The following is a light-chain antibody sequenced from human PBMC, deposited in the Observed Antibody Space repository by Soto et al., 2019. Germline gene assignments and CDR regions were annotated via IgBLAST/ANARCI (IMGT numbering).Light chain of an antibody. Sequence: QPVLTQPPSASGTPGQGVSISCSGSSSNIGSNYVYWYQQLPGRAPRLIIYKNDQRPSGVPDRFSGSKSGTSASLAISGLRSEDEALYHCATWDDSLTGLVFGGGTQLTVL. CDR1: SSNIGSNY. CDR2: KND. V-gene: IGLV1-47*01. J-gene: IGLJ3*02. CDR3: ATWDDSLTGLV.